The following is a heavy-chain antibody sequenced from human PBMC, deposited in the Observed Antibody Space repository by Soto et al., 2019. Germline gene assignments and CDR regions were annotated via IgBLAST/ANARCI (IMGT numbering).Heavy chain of an antibody. CDR2: ISAYNGNT. J-gene: IGHJ6*03. D-gene: IGHD2-2*01. V-gene: IGHV1-18*01. CDR3: ARILLPLYCSSTSCSGPNPLYYMDV. CDR1: GYTFTSYG. Sequence: ASVKVSCKASGYTFTSYGISWVRQAPGQGLEWMGWISAYNGNTNYAQKLQGRVTMTTDTSTSTAYMELRSLRSDDTAVYYCARILLPLYCSSTSCSGPNPLYYMDVWGKGTTVTVSS.